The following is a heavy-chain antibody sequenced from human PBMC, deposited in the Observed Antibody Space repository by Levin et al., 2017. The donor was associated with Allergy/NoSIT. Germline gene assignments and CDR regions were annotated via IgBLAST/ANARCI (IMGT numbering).Heavy chain of an antibody. J-gene: IGHJ4*02. Sequence: LSLTCAASGFTFSGSAMHWVRQASGKGLEWLGRIRSKPNNYATGYGASVTGRFTISCDDSKNTAYLQMNILKTEDMAVYYCARLGYDSSGGYFDDWGQGILVNVSS. V-gene: IGHV3-73*01. CDR2: IRSKPNNYAT. CDR1: GFTFSGSA. D-gene: IGHD3-22*01. CDR3: ARLGYDSSGGYFDD.